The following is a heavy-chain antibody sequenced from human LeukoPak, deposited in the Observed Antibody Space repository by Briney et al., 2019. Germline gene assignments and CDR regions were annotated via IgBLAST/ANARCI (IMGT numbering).Heavy chain of an antibody. CDR1: GFTFDDYA. J-gene: IGHJ4*02. Sequence: PGGSLRLSCAASGFTFDDYAMHWVRHAPGKGLEWVSGISWNSGSIGYADSVKGRFTISRDNAKNSLYLQMNSLRAEDTALYYCAKDMGLGEYYDSSGYYFDYWGQGTLVTVSS. CDR3: AKDMGLGEYYDSSGYYFDY. D-gene: IGHD3-22*01. V-gene: IGHV3-9*01. CDR2: ISWNSGSI.